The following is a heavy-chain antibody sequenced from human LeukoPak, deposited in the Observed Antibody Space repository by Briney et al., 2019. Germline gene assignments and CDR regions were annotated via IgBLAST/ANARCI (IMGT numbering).Heavy chain of an antibody. CDR2: INHSGST. Sequence: PSEPLSLTCAVYGGSFSGYYWSWIRQPPGKGPEWIGEINHSGSTNYNPSLKSRVTISVDTSKNQFSLKLSSVTAADTAVYYCARAVYSSSWFPFDYWGQGTLVTVSS. J-gene: IGHJ4*02. V-gene: IGHV4-34*01. CDR1: GGSFSGYY. D-gene: IGHD6-13*01. CDR3: ARAVYSSSWFPFDY.